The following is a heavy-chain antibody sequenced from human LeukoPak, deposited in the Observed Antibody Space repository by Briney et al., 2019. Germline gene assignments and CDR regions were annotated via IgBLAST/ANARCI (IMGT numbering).Heavy chain of an antibody. Sequence: SGTLSLTCGVSGGSVISTNWWTWDRQPPGKGLEWIGEVHLDGRTNYNPSLESRLTMSVDVSENQVSLKLTSVTAADTAVYYCAREGGFYRPLDYSGQGTLVTVSS. CDR1: GGSVISTNW. J-gene: IGHJ4*02. V-gene: IGHV4-4*02. CDR3: AREGGFYRPLDY. CDR2: VHLDGRT. D-gene: IGHD3-3*01.